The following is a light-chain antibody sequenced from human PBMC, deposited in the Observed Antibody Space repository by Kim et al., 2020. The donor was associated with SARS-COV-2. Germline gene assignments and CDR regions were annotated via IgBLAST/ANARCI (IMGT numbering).Light chain of an antibody. CDR2: KGS. J-gene: IGKJ1*01. CDR1: QSLSTR. CDR3: HQFDLYPWT. V-gene: IGKV1-5*03. Sequence: DIHLTQSPATLSASVGERVTIACRASQSLSTRLAWYQQKPGKAPKLLIYKGSSLQSGVPPRFSGSGSGTEFTLTISSLQPDDFASFYCHQFDLYPWTFGQGTKVDIK.